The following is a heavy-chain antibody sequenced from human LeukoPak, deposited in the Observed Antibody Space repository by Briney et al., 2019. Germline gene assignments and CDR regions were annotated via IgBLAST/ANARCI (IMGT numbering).Heavy chain of an antibody. J-gene: IGHJ4*02. CDR2: MNPNSGNT. D-gene: IGHD3-9*01. CDR1: GYTFTSYD. Sequence: ASVKVSCRASGYTFTSYDINWVRQATGQGLELMGWMNPNSGNTGYAQKFQGRVTMTRNTSISTAYMELSSLRSEDTAVYYCARAEVLRYFDLYYFDYWGQGTLVTVSS. V-gene: IGHV1-8*01. CDR3: ARAEVLRYFDLYYFDY.